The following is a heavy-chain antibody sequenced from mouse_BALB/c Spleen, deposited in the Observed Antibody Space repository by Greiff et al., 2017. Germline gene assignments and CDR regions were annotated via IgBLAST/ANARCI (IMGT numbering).Heavy chain of an antibody. D-gene: IGHD2-1*01. J-gene: IGHJ2*01. Sequence: QVQLMESGPGLVAPSQSLSITCTVSGFSLTGYGVNWVRQPPGKGLEWLGMIWGDGSTDYHSALKSRLSISKDNSKSQVFLKMNSLQTDDTARYYCARDHGNPYYFDYWGQGTTLTVSS. CDR2: IWGDGST. V-gene: IGHV2-6-7*01. CDR3: ARDHGNPYYFDY. CDR1: GFSLTGYG.